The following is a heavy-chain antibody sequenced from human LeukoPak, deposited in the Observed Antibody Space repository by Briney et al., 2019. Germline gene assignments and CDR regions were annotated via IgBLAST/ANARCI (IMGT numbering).Heavy chain of an antibody. CDR2: IHYSGTT. D-gene: IGHD5-12*01. Sequence: PSETLSLTCTVSGGSISTYYWSWIRQPPGKELEWIGYIHYSGTTNYNPSLKNRVTISLDTSKNQFSLNLSSVTAAGTAVYYCARMGGYSGYATHWGQGTLVTVSS. CDR3: ARMGGYSGYATH. V-gene: IGHV4-59*08. J-gene: IGHJ4*02. CDR1: GGSISTYY.